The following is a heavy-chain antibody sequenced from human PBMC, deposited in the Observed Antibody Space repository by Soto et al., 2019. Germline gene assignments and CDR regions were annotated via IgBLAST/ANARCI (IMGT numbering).Heavy chain of an antibody. CDR2: IRSKAYGGTT. D-gene: IGHD1-1*01. CDR1: GFTFGDYA. J-gene: IGHJ4*02. CDR3: TRDIQLERPLTADGRDQGPSDY. V-gene: IGHV3-49*01. Sequence: GGSLRLSCTASGFTFGDYAMSWFRQAPGKGLEWVGFIRSKAYGGTTEYTASVKGRFTISRDDSKSIAYLQMNSLKTEDTAVYYCTRDIQLERPLTADGRDQGPSDYWGQGTLVTVSS.